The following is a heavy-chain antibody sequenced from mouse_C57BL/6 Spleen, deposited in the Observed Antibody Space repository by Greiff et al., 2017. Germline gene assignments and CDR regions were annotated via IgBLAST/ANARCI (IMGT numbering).Heavy chain of an antibody. D-gene: IGHD1-1*01. J-gene: IGHJ1*03. V-gene: IGHV3-6*01. CDR3: ARDHCYGSSYWYFEV. Sequence: EVQRVEPGPGLVKPSPSLSLSCSVTGYSFTSGYYWNWIRQFPGNKLEWMGYISYDGSNNYNPSLKNRISLTRDTSKNQFFLKLNSVTTEDTATYYCARDHCYGSSYWYFEVWGTGTTVTVSS. CDR1: GYSFTSGYY. CDR2: ISYDGSN.